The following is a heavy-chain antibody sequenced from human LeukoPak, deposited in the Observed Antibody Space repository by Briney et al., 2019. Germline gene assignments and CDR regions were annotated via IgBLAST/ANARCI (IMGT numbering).Heavy chain of an antibody. J-gene: IGHJ6*03. CDR3: ARGARAKTTVYYYYYMDV. D-gene: IGHD4-17*01. CDR2: IYYSGST. CDR1: GGSISSYY. Sequence: PSETLSLTCTVSGGSISSYYWSWIRQPPGKGLEWIGYIYYSGSTNYNPSLKSRVTISVDTSKNHFSLKLSSVTAADTAVYYCARGARAKTTVYYYYYMDVWGKGTTVTVSS. V-gene: IGHV4-59*01.